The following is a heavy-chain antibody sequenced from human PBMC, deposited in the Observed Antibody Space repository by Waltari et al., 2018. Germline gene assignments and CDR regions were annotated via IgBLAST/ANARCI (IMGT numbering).Heavy chain of an antibody. CDR1: GGSISSSEW. CDR3: ARIRYTSSSNWVDP. V-gene: IGHV4-4*02. Sequence: QVQLQESGPGLVKPSGTLSLTCAVSGGSISSSEWWSFVRQPPGKGREWIGETYHRGSPTNNPTLKSRVTISVDKTKTQFSLQLTSVTAAATAVYYCARIRYTSSSNWVDPWGQGTLVIVSS. D-gene: IGHD6-6*01. J-gene: IGHJ5*02. CDR2: TYHRGSP.